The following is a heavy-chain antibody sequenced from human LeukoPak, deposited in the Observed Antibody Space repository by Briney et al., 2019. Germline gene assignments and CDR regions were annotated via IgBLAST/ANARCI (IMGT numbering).Heavy chain of an antibody. CDR2: INPSSGHT. V-gene: IGHV1-2*02. Sequence: ASVEVSCKAPEYTFTFIDYYMHWVRQAPGQGLEWMGGINPSSGHTVSGQKFQGRVTMTRDTSTSTVYMELSSLRSEDTAVYYCAREIIAAAGTGAFDIWGQGTMVTVSS. D-gene: IGHD6-13*01. J-gene: IGHJ3*02. CDR1: EYTFTFIDYY. CDR3: AREIIAAAGTGAFDI.